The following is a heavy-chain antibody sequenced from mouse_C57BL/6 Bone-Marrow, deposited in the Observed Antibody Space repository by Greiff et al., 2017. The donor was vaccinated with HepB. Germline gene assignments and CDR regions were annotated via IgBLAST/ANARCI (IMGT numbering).Heavy chain of an antibody. J-gene: IGHJ1*03. D-gene: IGHD1-1*01. CDR3: ARLPIYYYGRRDFDV. V-gene: IGHV5-6*01. Sequence: EVKLMESGGDLVKPGGSLKLSCAASGFTFSSYGMSWVRQTPDKRLEWVATISSGGSYTYYPDSVKGRFTISRDNAKNTLYLQMSSLKSEDTAMYYCARLPIYYYGRRDFDVWGTGTTVTVSS. CDR1: GFTFSSYG. CDR2: ISSGGSYT.